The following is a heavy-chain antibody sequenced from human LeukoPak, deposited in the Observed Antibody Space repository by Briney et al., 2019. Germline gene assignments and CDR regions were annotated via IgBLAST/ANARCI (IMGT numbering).Heavy chain of an antibody. Sequence: PSETLSLTCTVSGGSISSSGYYWGWIRQPPGKGLEWIGYIYYSGSTNYNPSLKSRVTISVDTSRNQFSLKLTSVTAADTAVYYCARAAVYSSGWPDAFEIWGQGTTVTVSS. CDR1: GGSISSSGYY. V-gene: IGHV4-61*08. CDR3: ARAAVYSSGWPDAFEI. D-gene: IGHD6-19*01. J-gene: IGHJ3*02. CDR2: IYYSGST.